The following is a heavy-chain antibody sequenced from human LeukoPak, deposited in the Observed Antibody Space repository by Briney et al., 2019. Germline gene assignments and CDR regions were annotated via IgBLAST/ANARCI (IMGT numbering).Heavy chain of an antibody. D-gene: IGHD3-22*01. J-gene: IGHJ1*01. CDR1: GGSFSGYY. CDR3: ARDSYDSSGYSAEYFQH. Sequence: SENLSLTCAVYGGSFSGYYWGWIRQPPGKGLEWIGEINHSGSTNYNPSLKSRVTISVDTSKNQFSLKLSSVTAADTAVYYCARDSYDSSGYSAEYFQHWGQGTLVTVSS. V-gene: IGHV4-34*01. CDR2: INHSGST.